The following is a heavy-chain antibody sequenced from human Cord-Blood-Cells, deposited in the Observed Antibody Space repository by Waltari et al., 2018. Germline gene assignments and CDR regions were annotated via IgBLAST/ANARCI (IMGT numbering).Heavy chain of an antibody. J-gene: IGHJ4*02. Sequence: QVQLVQYGAEVKKPGSSVKVACTASGGTSSSSHIIWVPHDPGQGLEWMGGIIPILGIANYAQKFQGRVTITADESTSTAYMELSSLRSEDTAVYYCARDPPATYCGGDCYSDYWGQGTLVTVSS. D-gene: IGHD2-21*02. V-gene: IGHV1-69*04. CDR3: ARDPPATYCGGDCYSDY. CDR2: IIPILGIA. CDR1: GGTSSSSH.